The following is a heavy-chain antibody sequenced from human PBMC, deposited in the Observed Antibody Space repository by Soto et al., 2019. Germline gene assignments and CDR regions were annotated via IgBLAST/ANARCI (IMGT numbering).Heavy chain of an antibody. CDR1: GYTFTSYD. CDR3: ARGTENHYYYYYGMDV. V-gene: IGHV1-8*01. Sequence: QVQLVQSGAEVKKPGASVKVSCKASGYTFTSYDINWVRQATGQGLEWMGWMNPNSGNTGYAQKFQGRVTMTRNTSISTAYMELSSLRSEDTAVYYCARGTENHYYYYYGMDVWGQGTTVTVSS. CDR2: MNPNSGNT. J-gene: IGHJ6*02.